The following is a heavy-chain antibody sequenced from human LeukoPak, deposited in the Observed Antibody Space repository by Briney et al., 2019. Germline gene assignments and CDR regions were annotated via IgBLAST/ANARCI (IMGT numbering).Heavy chain of an antibody. Sequence: GGSLRLSCSASGFTFSNYPMQWVRQAPGKGLEWVAVIWYDGSNKYYADSVKGRFTISRDNSKNTLYLQMNSLRAEDTAVYYCAGMYGSGSYSYYYYGMDVWGQGTTVTVSS. V-gene: IGHV3-33*08. CDR1: GFTFSNYP. CDR3: AGMYGSGSYSYYYYGMDV. CDR2: IWYDGSNK. J-gene: IGHJ6*02. D-gene: IGHD3-10*01.